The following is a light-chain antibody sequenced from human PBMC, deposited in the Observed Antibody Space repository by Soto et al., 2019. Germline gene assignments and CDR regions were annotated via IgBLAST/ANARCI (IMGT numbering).Light chain of an antibody. CDR1: QGISSA. V-gene: IGKV1-13*02. CDR3: QQFNSYPPA. CDR2: DAS. J-gene: IGKJ5*01. Sequence: AIQLTQSPSSLSASVGDRVTITCRASQGISSALAWYQQKPGKAPKLLIYDASSLESGVPSRFSGSGSGTDFTLTSSSLQPEDVETSYCQQFNSYPPAFGQGTRLEIK.